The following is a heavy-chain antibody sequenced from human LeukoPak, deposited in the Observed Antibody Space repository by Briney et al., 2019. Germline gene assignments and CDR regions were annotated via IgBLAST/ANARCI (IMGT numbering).Heavy chain of an antibody. CDR1: GYSFTSYW. J-gene: IGHJ3*02. V-gene: IGHV5-51*01. CDR2: IYPGDSDT. Sequence: GESLKISCKGSGYSFTSYWIGWVRQMPGKGLEWMGIIYPGDSDTRYSPSSQGQVTISADKSISTAYLQWSSLKASDTAMYYCARTYGSGTYYNRVGAFDIWGQGTLVTVSS. CDR3: ARTYGSGTYYNRVGAFDI. D-gene: IGHD3-10*01.